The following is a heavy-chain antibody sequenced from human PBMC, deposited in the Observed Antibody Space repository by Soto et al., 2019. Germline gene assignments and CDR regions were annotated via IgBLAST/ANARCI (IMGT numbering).Heavy chain of an antibody. Sequence: SETLSLTCAVSGGSISSGGYSWSWIRQPPGKGLEWIGYIYHSGSTYYNPSLKSRVTISVDTSKNQFSLKLSSVTAADTAVYYCARSSYDSSGAFDYWGQGTLVTVSS. CDR1: GGSISSGGYS. CDR3: ARSSYDSSGAFDY. CDR2: IYHSGST. V-gene: IGHV4-30-2*01. J-gene: IGHJ4*02. D-gene: IGHD3-22*01.